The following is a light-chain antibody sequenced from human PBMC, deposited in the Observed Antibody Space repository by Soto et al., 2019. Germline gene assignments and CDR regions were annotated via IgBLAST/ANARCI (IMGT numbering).Light chain of an antibody. J-gene: IGKJ2*01. CDR2: AAY. CDR3: QKTYRIHYN. CDR1: QSISVY. Sequence: DIQMTHAPSSLSAPIVDRVTITFLSSQSISVYINWYQKKSGTPPKLMMYAAYNLQSGVPSRFSGRGSGTDFTLTISSMQPEDFASYYCQKTYRIHYNFGKGTKVDLK. V-gene: IGKV1-39*01.